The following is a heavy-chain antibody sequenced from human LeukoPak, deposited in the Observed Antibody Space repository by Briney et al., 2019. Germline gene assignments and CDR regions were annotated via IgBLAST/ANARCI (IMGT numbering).Heavy chain of an antibody. Sequence: GGSLRLSCAASGFTFSSYSMNWVRQAPGKGLGWVSSISSSSSYIYYADSVKGRFTISRDNAKNSLYLQMNSLRAEDTAVYYCARDPRYCSSTSCYPPHNWFDPWGQGTLVTVSS. CDR3: ARDPRYCSSTSCYPPHNWFDP. V-gene: IGHV3-21*01. J-gene: IGHJ5*02. CDR2: ISSSSSYI. CDR1: GFTFSSYS. D-gene: IGHD2-2*01.